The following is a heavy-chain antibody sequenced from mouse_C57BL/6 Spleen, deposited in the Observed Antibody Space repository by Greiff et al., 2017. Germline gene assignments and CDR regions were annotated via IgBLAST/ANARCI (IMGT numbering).Heavy chain of an antibody. Sequence: EVMLVESGGGLVKPGGSLKLSCAASGFTFSSYTMSWVRQTPEKRLEWVATISGGGGNTYYPDSVKGRFTISRDNAKNTLYLQMSSLRSEDTALYHCAYFQWSICVVYLGVWGTGTTVTVSS. CDR1: GFTFSSYT. CDR3: AYFQWSICVVYLGV. CDR2: ISGGGGNT. V-gene: IGHV5-9*01. D-gene: IGHD6-2*01. J-gene: IGHJ1*03.